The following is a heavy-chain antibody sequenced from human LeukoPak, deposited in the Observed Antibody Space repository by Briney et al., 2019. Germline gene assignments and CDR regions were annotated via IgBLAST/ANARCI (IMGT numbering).Heavy chain of an antibody. D-gene: IGHD2-2*01. CDR3: ARAYCSSTSCPYDYYGMDV. CDR2: IYYSGST. J-gene: IGHJ6*02. V-gene: IGHV4-30-4*01. CDR1: GGSISSGDYY. Sequence: SSETLSLTCTVSGGSISSGDYYWSWIRQPPGKGLEWIGYIYYSGSTYYNPSLKSRVTISVDTSKNQFSLKLSSVTAADTAVYYCARAYCSSTSCPYDYYGMDVWGQGTTVTVSS.